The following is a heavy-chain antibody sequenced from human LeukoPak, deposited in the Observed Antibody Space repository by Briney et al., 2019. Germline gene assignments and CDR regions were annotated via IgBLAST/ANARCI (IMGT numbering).Heavy chain of an antibody. CDR1: GGTFSSYT. D-gene: IGHD4-17*01. CDR2: IVPIFATS. CDR3: ARDLLRDYGLSYSDF. Sequence: SVKVSCKASGGTFSSYTITWVRQAPGQGLEWMGGIVPIFATSRYAPKFQDRLTFTADASSNTAYMELSSLRSEDTAVYYCARDLLRDYGLSYSDFWGQGTLVTVSS. V-gene: IGHV1-69*01. J-gene: IGHJ4*02.